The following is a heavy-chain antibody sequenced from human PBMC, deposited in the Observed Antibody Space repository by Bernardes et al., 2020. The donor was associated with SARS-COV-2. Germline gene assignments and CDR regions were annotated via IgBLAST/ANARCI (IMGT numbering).Heavy chain of an antibody. CDR3: AKDLRMITFSSTTDMNDY. J-gene: IGHJ4*02. D-gene: IGHD3-16*01. V-gene: IGHV3-23*01. CDR2: ISGSGGST. CDR1: GFTFSSYA. Sequence: GGSLRLSCAASGFTFSSYAMSWVRQAPGKGLEWVSAISGSGGSTYYADSVKGRFTISRDNSKNTLYLQMNSLRAEDTAVYYCAKDLRMITFSSTTDMNDYWGQGTLVTVSS.